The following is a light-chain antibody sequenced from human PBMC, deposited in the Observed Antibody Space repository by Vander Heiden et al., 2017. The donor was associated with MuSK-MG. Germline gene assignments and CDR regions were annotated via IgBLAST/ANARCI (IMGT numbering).Light chain of an antibody. V-gene: IGKV1-5*03. J-gene: IGKJ4*01. CDR1: QSISNW. Sequence: DIPMTQSPSTLSAYVGDRVTITCRASQSISNWLAWYQHKPGKAPKLLIYKASVLESGVPSRFSGSGYGTEFTLAISSRQPDDFATYYCQQYKSYSLITFGGGTRVEIK. CDR3: QQYKSYSLIT. CDR2: KAS.